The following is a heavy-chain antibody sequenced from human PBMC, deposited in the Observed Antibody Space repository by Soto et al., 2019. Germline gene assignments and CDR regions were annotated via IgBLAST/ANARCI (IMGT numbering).Heavy chain of an antibody. Sequence: PGGSLRLSCVASGFTFSNYAMNWVRQAPGKGLEWVSGVSGSGGRTFYADSVKGRITISRDNSKNTLYLQMNSLRAEDTAVYYCARDRYNWNFFGMDVWGQGTTVTVSS. CDR1: GFTFSNYA. CDR3: ARDRYNWNFFGMDV. D-gene: IGHD1-20*01. CDR2: VSGSGGRT. J-gene: IGHJ6*02. V-gene: IGHV3-23*01.